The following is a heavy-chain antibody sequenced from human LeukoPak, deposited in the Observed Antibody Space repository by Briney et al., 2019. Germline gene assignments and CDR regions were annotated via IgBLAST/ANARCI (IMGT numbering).Heavy chain of an antibody. CDR1: GFTFSSYA. Sequence: GGSLRLSCAASGFTFSSYAMSWVRQAPGKGLEWVSAISGSGGSTYYADSVKGRSTISRDNSKNTLYLQMNSLRAEDTAVYYCGGYCSSTSCYNWFDPWGQGTLVTVSS. CDR3: GGYCSSTSCYNWFDP. D-gene: IGHD2-2*01. CDR2: ISGSGGST. J-gene: IGHJ5*02. V-gene: IGHV3-23*01.